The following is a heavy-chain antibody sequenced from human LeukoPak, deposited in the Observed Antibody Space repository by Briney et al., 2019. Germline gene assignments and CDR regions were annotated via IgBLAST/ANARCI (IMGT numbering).Heavy chain of an antibody. CDR2: IGTGIGAVT. V-gene: IGHV3-23*01. D-gene: IGHD3-10*01. CDR3: AKNYNTGRGVPYAKDV. CDR1: GFTFSNYA. Sequence: PGGSLRLSCAASGFTFSNYAMSWVRQAPGKGLEWVSAIGTGIGAVTIYADSVKGRFTISRDNPKNTLYLQINSRRGEDTAVYYSAKNYNTGRGVPYAKDVWGQGNTVTVSS. J-gene: IGHJ6*02.